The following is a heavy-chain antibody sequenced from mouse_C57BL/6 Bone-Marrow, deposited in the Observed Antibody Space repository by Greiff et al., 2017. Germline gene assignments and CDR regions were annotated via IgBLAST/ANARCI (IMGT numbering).Heavy chain of an antibody. Sequence: VQLQQSGAELARPGASVKMSCKASGYTFTRYTMHWVKQRPGQGLEWIGYINPSSGYTKYNQKFKDKATLTADKSSSTAYMQLGSLTSADSAVYYCARSDWYYLACCAYWGQGTRVTVSA. CDR1: GYTFTRYT. CDR2: INPSSGYT. V-gene: IGHV1-4*01. J-gene: IGHJ3*01. D-gene: IGHD5-5*01. CDR3: ARSDWYYLACCAY.